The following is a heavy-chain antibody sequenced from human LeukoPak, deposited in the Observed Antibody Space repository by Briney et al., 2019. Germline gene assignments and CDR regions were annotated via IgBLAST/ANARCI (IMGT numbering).Heavy chain of an antibody. CDR2: ISGSGGST. J-gene: IGHJ4*02. CDR1: GFTFSSYA. V-gene: IGHV3-23*01. Sequence: GGSLRLSCAASGFTFSSYAMSWVRQAPGKGLEWVSAISGSGGSTYYADSVKGRFTISRDNSKNTLYLQMNSLRAEDTAVYYCAKDHYYYDSSGYSPHLHSFGYWGQGTLVTVSS. D-gene: IGHD3-22*01. CDR3: AKDHYYYDSSGYSPHLHSFGY.